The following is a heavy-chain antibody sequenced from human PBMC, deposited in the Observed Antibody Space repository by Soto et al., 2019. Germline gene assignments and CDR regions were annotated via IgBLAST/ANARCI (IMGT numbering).Heavy chain of an antibody. Sequence: PSETLSLTCTFSVVSISSGDYYCSWIRQPPWKGLEWIGYIYYSGSTYYNPSLKSRLTISVDTSKNQFSLKLSSVTAADTAIYYCARVIKTRRYYYDSSGYHFCFECWGQRTLVIVSS. CDR3: ARVIKTRRYYYDSSGYHFCFEC. J-gene: IGHJ4*02. CDR1: VVSISSGDYY. V-gene: IGHV4-30-4*01. D-gene: IGHD3-22*01. CDR2: IYYSGST.